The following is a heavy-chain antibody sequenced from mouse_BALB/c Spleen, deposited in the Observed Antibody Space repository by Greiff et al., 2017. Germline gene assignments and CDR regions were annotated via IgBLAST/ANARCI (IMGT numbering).Heavy chain of an antibody. Sequence: DVKLVESGGGLVKPGGSLKLSCAASGFTFSSYAMSWVRQTPEKRLEWVASISSGGSTYYPDSVKGRFTISRDNARNILYLQMSSLRSEDTAMYYCARGRGDGPWYFDVWGAGTTVTVSS. J-gene: IGHJ1*01. CDR1: GFTFSSYA. CDR2: ISSGGST. CDR3: ARGRGDGPWYFDV. V-gene: IGHV5-6-5*01. D-gene: IGHD2-3*01.